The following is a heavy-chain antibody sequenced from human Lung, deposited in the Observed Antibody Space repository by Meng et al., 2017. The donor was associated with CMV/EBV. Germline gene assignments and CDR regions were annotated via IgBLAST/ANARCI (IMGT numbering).Heavy chain of an antibody. V-gene: IGHV4-34*01. J-gene: IGHJ5*02. Sequence: QVQLQQWGAGLLKPSETLSLTCAVYGGSFSGYYWSWIRQPPGKGLEWIGEINHSGSTNYNPSLKSRVTISVDTPKNQFSLKLSSVTAADTAVYYCARERGAGSTQRGWFDPWGQGTLVTVAS. CDR1: GGSFSGYY. D-gene: IGHD6-13*01. CDR3: ARERGAGSTQRGWFDP. CDR2: INHSGST.